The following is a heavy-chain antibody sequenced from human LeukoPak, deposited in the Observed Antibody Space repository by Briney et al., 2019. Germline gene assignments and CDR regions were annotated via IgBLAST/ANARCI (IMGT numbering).Heavy chain of an antibody. CDR1: GGSFSGYY. CDR3: ARAGAYSSSWYFRPTYYYYGMDV. V-gene: IGHV4-34*01. D-gene: IGHD6-13*01. CDR2: INHSGST. J-gene: IGHJ6*02. Sequence: PSETLSLTCAVYGGSFSGYYWSWVRQPPGKGLEWIGEINHSGSTNYNPSLKSRVTISVATSKTQFSLTLRSVTAADTAVYYCARAGAYSSSWYFRPTYYYYGMDVWGQGTTVTVSS.